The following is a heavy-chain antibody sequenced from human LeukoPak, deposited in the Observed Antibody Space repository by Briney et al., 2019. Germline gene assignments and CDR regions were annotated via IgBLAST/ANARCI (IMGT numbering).Heavy chain of an antibody. J-gene: IGHJ3*02. Sequence: GGSLRLSCAASGFTFSSYGMHWVRQAPGKGLEWVAVIWYDGSNKYYADSVKGRFTISRDNSKNMLYLQMNSLRAEDTAVYYCARESYDSRDAFDIWGQGTMVTVSS. CDR3: ARESYDSRDAFDI. D-gene: IGHD3-22*01. CDR1: GFTFSSYG. V-gene: IGHV3-33*01. CDR2: IWYDGSNK.